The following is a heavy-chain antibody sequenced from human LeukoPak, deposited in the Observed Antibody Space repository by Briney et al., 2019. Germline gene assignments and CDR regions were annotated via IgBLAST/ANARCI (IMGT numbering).Heavy chain of an antibody. D-gene: IGHD2-15*01. J-gene: IGHJ4*02. CDR2: IKLDGSEK. CDR1: GFTFSNYW. Sequence: GGSLRLSCAASGFTFSNYWMNWVRQAPGKGLEWVANIKLDGSEKYYVDSVEGRFTISRDNAKNSLYLQMNSLRAEDTAVYYCVRSRYCSVGRCYSDYWGQGTLVTVSS. CDR3: VRSRYCSVGRCYSDY. V-gene: IGHV3-7*04.